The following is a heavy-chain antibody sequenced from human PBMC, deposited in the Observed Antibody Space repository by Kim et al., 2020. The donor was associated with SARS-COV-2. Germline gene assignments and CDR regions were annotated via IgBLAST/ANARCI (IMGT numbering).Heavy chain of an antibody. CDR3: ARGRGYGGVPGLDY. J-gene: IGHJ4*02. D-gene: IGHD3-16*01. V-gene: IGHV1-46*01. Sequence: AQKFQGRVTMTRDTSTSTVYMELSSLRSEDTAVYYCARGRGYGGVPGLDYWGQGTLVTVSS.